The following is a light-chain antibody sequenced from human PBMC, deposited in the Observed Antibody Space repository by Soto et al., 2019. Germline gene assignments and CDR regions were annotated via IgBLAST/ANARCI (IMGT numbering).Light chain of an antibody. V-gene: IGKV3-15*01. Sequence: EIVMTQSPATLSVSPGERATLSCRASQSVSTNSAWYQQKPGQAPRLLIYATSTRATGIPDRFTGSGSGTEFTLTISSLQSEDFAVYHCQQYDNKPPITFGQGTRLEIK. CDR2: ATS. CDR1: QSVSTN. CDR3: QQYDNKPPIT. J-gene: IGKJ5*01.